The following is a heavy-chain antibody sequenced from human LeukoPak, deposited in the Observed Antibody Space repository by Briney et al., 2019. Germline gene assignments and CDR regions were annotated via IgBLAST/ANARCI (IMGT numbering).Heavy chain of an antibody. J-gene: IGHJ4*02. CDR3: AKRLAMTGTYHFDY. Sequence: GGSLRLSCAASGFTFSSYGMHWVRQAPGKGLEWVAVIWYDGSNKYYADSVKGRFTISRDNSKNTLYLQMNSLRAEDTAVYYCAKRLAMTGTYHFDYWGQGTLVTVSS. D-gene: IGHD6-19*01. CDR2: IWYDGSNK. V-gene: IGHV3-33*06. CDR1: GFTFSSYG.